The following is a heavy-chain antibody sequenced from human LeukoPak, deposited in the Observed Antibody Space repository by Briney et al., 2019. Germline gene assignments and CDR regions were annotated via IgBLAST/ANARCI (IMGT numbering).Heavy chain of an antibody. Sequence: PGGSLRLSCVVSGFRFSDYYMSWVRQTPGKGLELISYISGSGDAIYYTDSVKGRFTISRDNAKNSLYLQLDKLSAEDTAFYYCASLYDSTGFCFDYWGQGALVTVS. CDR2: ISGSGDAI. D-gene: IGHD3-22*01. CDR1: GFRFSDYY. CDR3: ASLYDSTGFCFDY. J-gene: IGHJ4*02. V-gene: IGHV3-11*01.